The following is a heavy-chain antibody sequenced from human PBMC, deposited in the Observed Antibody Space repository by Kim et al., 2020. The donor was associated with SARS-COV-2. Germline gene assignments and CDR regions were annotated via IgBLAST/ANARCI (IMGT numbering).Heavy chain of an antibody. Sequence: GESLKISCQGSGSIFTSYWISWVRQMPGKGLEWMGRIDPSDSYTNYSPSFQGHVTISADKSISTAYLQWSSLKASDTAMYYCARDGSSLDYYGMDVWGQGTTVTVSS. J-gene: IGHJ6*02. D-gene: IGHD6-6*01. CDR3: ARDGSSLDYYGMDV. V-gene: IGHV5-10-1*01. CDR2: IDPSDSYT. CDR1: GSIFTSYW.